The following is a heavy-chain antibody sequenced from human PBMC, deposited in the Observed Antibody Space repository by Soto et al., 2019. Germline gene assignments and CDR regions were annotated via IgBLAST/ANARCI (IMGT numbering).Heavy chain of an antibody. D-gene: IGHD3-10*01. V-gene: IGHV3-33*01. J-gene: IGHJ4*02. Sequence: QVQLVESGGGVVQPGRSLRLSCAASGFTFSSYGMHWVRQAPGKGLEWVAVIWYDGSNKYYADSVKGRFTISRDNSKNTLYLQMNSLRAEDTAVYYCAREVSVLLWFGEATHFDYWGQGTLVTVSS. CDR2: IWYDGSNK. CDR3: AREVSVLLWFGEATHFDY. CDR1: GFTFSSYG.